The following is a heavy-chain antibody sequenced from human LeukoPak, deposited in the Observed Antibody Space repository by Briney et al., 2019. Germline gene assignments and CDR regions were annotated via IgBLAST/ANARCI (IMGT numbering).Heavy chain of an antibody. CDR3: ARHVAYYYDSSGYSFDY. Sequence: GESLKISCKGSGYSFTSYWIGWVRQMPGKGLEWMGIIYPGDSDTRYSPSFQGQVTISADKSISTAYLRWSSLKASDTAMYYCARHVAYYYDSSGYSFDYWGQGTLVTVSS. D-gene: IGHD3-22*01. CDR1: GYSFTSYW. CDR2: IYPGDSDT. V-gene: IGHV5-51*01. J-gene: IGHJ4*02.